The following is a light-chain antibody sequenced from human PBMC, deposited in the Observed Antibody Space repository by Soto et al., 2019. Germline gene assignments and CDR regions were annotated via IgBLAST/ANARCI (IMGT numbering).Light chain of an antibody. Sequence: QSVLTQPPSASGTPGQRVTISCSGSSSNIESNTVTWYQQLPGTAPKLVIYSNYDRPSGVPDRFSGSTSGTSASLVIRGLQYEDEADYYWAAWDDIMNGYVVGGGTYVTV. CDR2: SNY. CDR3: AAWDDIMNGYV. V-gene: IGLV1-44*01. CDR1: SSNIESNT. J-gene: IGLJ1*01.